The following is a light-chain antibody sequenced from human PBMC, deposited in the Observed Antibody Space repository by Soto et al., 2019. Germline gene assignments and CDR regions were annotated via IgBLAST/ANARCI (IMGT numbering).Light chain of an antibody. CDR3: QQYNSYPWT. CDR2: KAS. J-gene: IGKJ1*01. Sequence: DIQMTQSPSTLSAALGDRVTITCRASQSISNWLAWYQQKPGKAPKLLIYKASSLESGVPSSFSGSGSGTEFTLTISGLQPDDFATYYCQQYNSYPWTFGQGTKVDIK. V-gene: IGKV1-5*03. CDR1: QSISNW.